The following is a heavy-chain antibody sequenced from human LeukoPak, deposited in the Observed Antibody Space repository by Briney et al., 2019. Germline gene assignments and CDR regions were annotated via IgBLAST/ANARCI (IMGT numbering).Heavy chain of an antibody. J-gene: IGHJ4*02. V-gene: IGHV1-18*01. CDR3: ARDLCSGGSCYSDY. Sequence: ASVKVSCKASGYTFTSYAMNWVRQAPGQGLEWMGWISAYNGNTNYAQKLQGRVTMTTDTSTSTAYMELRSLRSDDTAVYYCARDLCSGGSCYSDYWGQGTLVTVSS. D-gene: IGHD2-15*01. CDR1: GYTFTSYA. CDR2: ISAYNGNT.